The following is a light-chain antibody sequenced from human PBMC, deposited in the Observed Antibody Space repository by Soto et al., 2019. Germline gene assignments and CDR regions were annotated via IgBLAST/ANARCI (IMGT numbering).Light chain of an antibody. CDR2: GAS. CDR1: QSVTSSY. V-gene: IGKV3D-20*02. CDR3: QQRNIWPPVT. J-gene: IGKJ1*01. Sequence: DIVLTQSPGTLSLSPGERATLSCRASQSVTSSYLAWYQQKPGQAPRLLIYGASTRATGIPARFSGSGSGTEFTPTISSLEPEDSAVYYCQQRNIWPPVTFGQGTKVDIK.